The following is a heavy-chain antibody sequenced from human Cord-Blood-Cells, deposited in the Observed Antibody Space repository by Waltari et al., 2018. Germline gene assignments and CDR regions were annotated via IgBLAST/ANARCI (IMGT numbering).Heavy chain of an antibody. Sequence: QVQLVQSGAEVKKPGASVKVSCKASGYTFTGYYMHWVRQAPGQGLEWMGLINPYSGGTNYAQKFQCRVTMTRDTSISTAYMELSRLRSDDTAVYYCASPLTGTTDYWGQGTLVTVSS. CDR3: ASPLTGTTDY. J-gene: IGHJ4*02. CDR2: INPYSGGT. CDR1: GYTFTGYY. D-gene: IGHD1-7*01. V-gene: IGHV1-2*02.